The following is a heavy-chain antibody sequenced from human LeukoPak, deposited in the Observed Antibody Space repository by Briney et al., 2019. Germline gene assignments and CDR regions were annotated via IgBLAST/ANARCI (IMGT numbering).Heavy chain of an antibody. Sequence: SVKVSCKASGGTFSSYAISWVRQAPGQGLEWMGRIVPIFGTANYAQKFQGRVTITTDESTSTAYMELSSLRSEDTAVYYCARHSGYCSSTSCFQYYDFWSGYRYYFDYWGQGTLVTVSS. D-gene: IGHD2-2*01. J-gene: IGHJ4*02. CDR2: IVPIFGTA. CDR1: GGTFSSYA. V-gene: IGHV1-69*05. CDR3: ARHSGYCSSTSCFQYYDFWSGYRYYFDY.